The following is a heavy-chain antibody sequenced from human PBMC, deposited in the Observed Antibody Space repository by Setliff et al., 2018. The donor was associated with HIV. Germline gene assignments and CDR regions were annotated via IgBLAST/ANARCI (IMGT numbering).Heavy chain of an antibody. CDR2: IIPMFGTR. CDR3: ARGQSQGYAYSGSYGAFDI. CDR1: GGTFSSYA. V-gene: IGHV1-69*05. D-gene: IGHD1-26*01. Sequence: PVKVSCKASGGTFSSYAINWVRQAPGQGLEWMGGIIPMFGTRNYAQKFQGRVTITTDESTSTAYMELSSLRSEDTALYYCARGQSQGYAYSGSYGAFDIWGQGTMVTVSS. J-gene: IGHJ3*02.